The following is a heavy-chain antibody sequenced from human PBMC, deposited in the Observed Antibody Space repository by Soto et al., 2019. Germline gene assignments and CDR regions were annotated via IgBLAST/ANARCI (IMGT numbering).Heavy chain of an antibody. CDR1: GFTFSSYA. CDR3: ARDKSPYSSGWHNRHFDY. CDR2: ISYDGSNK. Sequence: QVQLVESGGGVVQPGRSLRLSCAASGFTFSSYAMQWVRQAPGKGLDWVAVISYDGSNKYYADSVKGRFTISRDNSKNTLYPQMNSLRAEDTAVYYCARDKSPYSSGWHNRHFDYWGQGTLVTVSS. V-gene: IGHV3-30-3*01. D-gene: IGHD6-19*01. J-gene: IGHJ4*02.